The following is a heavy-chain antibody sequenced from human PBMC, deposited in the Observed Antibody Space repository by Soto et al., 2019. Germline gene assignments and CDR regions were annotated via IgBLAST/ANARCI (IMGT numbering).Heavy chain of an antibody. V-gene: IGHV3-30-3*01. J-gene: IGHJ4*02. Sequence: GGSLRLSCAASGFTFSSYAMHWVRQAPGKGLEWVAVISYDGSNKYYADSVKGRFTISRDNSKNTLYLQMNSLRAEDTAVYYCARDYDFWSGYQGDRDYWGKGT. CDR1: GFTFSSYA. CDR2: ISYDGSNK. D-gene: IGHD3-3*01. CDR3: ARDYDFWSGYQGDRDY.